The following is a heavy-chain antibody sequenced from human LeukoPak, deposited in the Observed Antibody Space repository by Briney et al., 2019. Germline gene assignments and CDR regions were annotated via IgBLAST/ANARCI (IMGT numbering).Heavy chain of an antibody. CDR3: ATEGVKWLSFDY. CDR1: GYTLTELS. V-gene: IGHV1-24*01. J-gene: IGHJ4*02. Sequence: EASAKVSCKVSGYTLTELSMHWVRQAPGKELEWMGGFDPEDGETIYAQKFQGRVTMTEDTSTDTAYMELSSLRSEDTAVYYCATEGVKWLSFDYWGQGTLVTVSS. CDR2: FDPEDGET. D-gene: IGHD5-12*01.